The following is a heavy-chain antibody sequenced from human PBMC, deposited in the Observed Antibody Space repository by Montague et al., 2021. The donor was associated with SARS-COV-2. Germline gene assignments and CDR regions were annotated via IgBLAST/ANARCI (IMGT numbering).Heavy chain of an antibody. CDR3: ARAIWHLDV. CDR2: IYRSGSP. J-gene: IGHJ2*01. V-gene: IGHV4-61*02. Sequence: TLSLTCTVSGGSISRGYYYWSWVRLPAGKGLEWIGRIYRSGSPNYNPSLESRVVLSVDTSRNQFSMKMTSVTAADTAMYYCARAIWHLDVWGRGILVTVSS. CDR1: GGSISRGYYY.